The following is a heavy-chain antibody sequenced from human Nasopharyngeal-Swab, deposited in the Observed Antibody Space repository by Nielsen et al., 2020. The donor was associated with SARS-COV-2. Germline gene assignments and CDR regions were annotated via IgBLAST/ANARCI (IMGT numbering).Heavy chain of an antibody. J-gene: IGHJ4*02. Sequence: GESLKISCAASGFTFSSYAMSWVRQAPGKGLEWVSAISGSGGSTYYADSVKGRFTISRDNSKNTLYLQMNSLRAEDTAVYYCAKALPYCSSTSCPLDYWGQGTLVTV. CDR2: ISGSGGST. CDR1: GFTFSSYA. V-gene: IGHV3-23*01. D-gene: IGHD2-2*01. CDR3: AKALPYCSSTSCPLDY.